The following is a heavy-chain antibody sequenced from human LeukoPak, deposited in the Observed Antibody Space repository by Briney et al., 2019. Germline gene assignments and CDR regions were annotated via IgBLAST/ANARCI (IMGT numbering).Heavy chain of an antibody. Sequence: PGGSLRLSCAASGFTFNTYTMSWVRQAPGKGLEWVSSISGGGGSTYYADSVKGRFTISRDNSKSTLSLQMNSLRAEDTAVYYCANRPLNAASGWYGVDYWGQGTLVTVSS. CDR1: GFTFNTYT. D-gene: IGHD6-19*01. J-gene: IGHJ4*02. CDR2: ISGGGGST. CDR3: ANRPLNAASGWYGVDY. V-gene: IGHV3-23*01.